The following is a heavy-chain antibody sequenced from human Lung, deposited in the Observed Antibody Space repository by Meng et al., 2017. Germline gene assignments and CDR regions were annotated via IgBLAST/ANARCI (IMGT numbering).Heavy chain of an antibody. CDR1: GYSFTSYW. D-gene: IGHD3-22*01. CDR3: ARHTYYYDSSGYYFSGGLDY. CDR2: IYPGDSDT. Sequence: GESLKISCKGSGYSFTSYWIGWVRQMPGKGLEWMGIIYPGDSDTRYSLSFQGQVTISADKSISTAYLQWSSLKASDTAMYYCARHTYYYDSSGYYFSGGLDYWGQGTLVTVSS. V-gene: IGHV5-51*01. J-gene: IGHJ4*02.